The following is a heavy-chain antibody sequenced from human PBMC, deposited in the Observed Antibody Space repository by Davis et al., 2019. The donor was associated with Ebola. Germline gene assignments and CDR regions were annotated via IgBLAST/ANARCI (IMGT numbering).Heavy chain of an antibody. Sequence: GESLKISCAASGFTVSSNYMSWVRQAPGKGLEWVSSISSSSSYIYYADSVKGRFTISRDNANNSLYLQMNSLRAEATAVYYCARGGLGYCSSTSCYGQWGMDVWGQGTTVTVSS. D-gene: IGHD2-2*01. CDR1: GFTVSSNY. V-gene: IGHV3-21*01. CDR2: ISSSSSYI. CDR3: ARGGLGYCSSTSCYGQWGMDV. J-gene: IGHJ6*02.